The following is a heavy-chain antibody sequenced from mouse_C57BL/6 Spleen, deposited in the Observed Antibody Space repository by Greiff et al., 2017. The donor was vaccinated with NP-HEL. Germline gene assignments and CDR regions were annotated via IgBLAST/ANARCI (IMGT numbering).Heavy chain of an antibody. V-gene: IGHV3-6*01. CDR2: ISYDGSN. Sequence: EVKLQESGPGLVKPSQSLSLTCSVTGYSITSGYYWNWIRQFPGNKLEWMGYISYDGSNKYNPSLKNRISITRDTSKNQFFLKLNSVTTEDTATYYCARGSYWYFDVWGTGTTVTVSS. CDR3: ARGSYWYFDV. J-gene: IGHJ1*03. CDR1: GYSITSGYY.